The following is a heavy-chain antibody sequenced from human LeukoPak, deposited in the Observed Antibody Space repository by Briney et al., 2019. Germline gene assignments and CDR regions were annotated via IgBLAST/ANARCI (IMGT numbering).Heavy chain of an antibody. CDR3: ARDRGDYDSSGYYGYFDY. CDR1: GGSVRSHF. CDR2: IYYSGIT. D-gene: IGHD3-22*01. Sequence: SETLSLTCAVPGGSVRSHFWSWIRPPPGKGLEWLGYIYYSGITNDNPPLKGRVTISVDTSKNRFSLKLSSVSAADTAVYYCARDRGDYDSSGYYGYFDYWGQGALVTVSS. J-gene: IGHJ4*02. V-gene: IGHV4-59*02.